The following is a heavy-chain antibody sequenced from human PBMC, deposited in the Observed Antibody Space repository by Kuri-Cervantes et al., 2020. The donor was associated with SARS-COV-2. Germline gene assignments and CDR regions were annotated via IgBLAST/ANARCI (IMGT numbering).Heavy chain of an antibody. CDR1: GDSVSSNSAA. Sequence: SETLSLTCAISGDSVSSNSAAWNWIRQSPSRGLEWLGRTYYRSKWYNDYAVSVKSRITINPDTSKNQFSLQLNSVTPEDTAVYYCTRAAARYCSSTSCPGGYWGQGTLVTVSS. CDR3: TRAAARYCSSTSCPGGY. V-gene: IGHV6-1*01. CDR2: TYYRSKWYN. D-gene: IGHD2-2*01. J-gene: IGHJ4*02.